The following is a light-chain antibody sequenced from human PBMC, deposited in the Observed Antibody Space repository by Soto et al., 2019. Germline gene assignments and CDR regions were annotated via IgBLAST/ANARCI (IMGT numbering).Light chain of an antibody. CDR2: EAS. Sequence: RLTQSPSLLSASVGDRVTSTWRASHDISTYLAWSQQKPGKAPKLMIYEASTLQSGVPSRFSGSGSWTEFTLTISGLLPEDFATYHCQQLNTLPFTFGPGTRLEIK. CDR1: HDISTY. CDR3: QQLNTLPFT. J-gene: IGKJ5*01. V-gene: IGKV1-9*01.